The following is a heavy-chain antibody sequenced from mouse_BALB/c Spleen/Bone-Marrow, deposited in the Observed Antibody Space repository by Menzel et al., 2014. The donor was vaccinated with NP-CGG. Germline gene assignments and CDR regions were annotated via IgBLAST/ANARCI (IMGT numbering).Heavy chain of an antibody. CDR1: GYTFTSYW. CDR2: IYPSDSYT. CDR3: TRYDYDWFAY. J-gene: IGHJ3*01. D-gene: IGHD2-4*01. Sequence: VKLMESGAELVRPGASVKLSCKASGYTFTSYWINWVKQRPGQGLEWIGNIYPSDSYTNYNQKFKDKATLTVDKSSSTAYMQLSSPTSEDSAVYYCTRYDYDWFAYWGQGTLVTVSA. V-gene: IGHV1-69*02.